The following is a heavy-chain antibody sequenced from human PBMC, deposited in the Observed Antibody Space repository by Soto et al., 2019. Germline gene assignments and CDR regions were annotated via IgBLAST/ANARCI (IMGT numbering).Heavy chain of an antibody. V-gene: IGHV4-59*01. CDR2: IYHSGTT. CDR3: ARDMPYGAGSLAGCDY. Sequence: NPSETLSLTCTVSGVSITGSYWSWIRQTPGKTLEWIGYIYHSGTTTYNPSLKSRVSISVDTSKNQFSLRLTSVIAADTAVYYCARDMPYGAGSLAGCDYWGQGIRVTVSS. J-gene: IGHJ4*02. CDR1: GVSITGSY. D-gene: IGHD1-26*01.